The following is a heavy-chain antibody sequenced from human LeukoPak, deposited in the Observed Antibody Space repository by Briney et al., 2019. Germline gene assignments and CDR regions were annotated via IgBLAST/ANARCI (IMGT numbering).Heavy chain of an antibody. J-gene: IGHJ4*02. CDR3: ADVGDTL. Sequence: GGSLRLSCAASGFTFSDHYMDWVRQAPGKRLEWVGHIRNRANSYTTFYAASVKGRFTISRDDSKNSLYLQMNSLQTEDTAVYYCADVGDTLWGQGTLVTVSS. CDR1: GFTFSDHY. V-gene: IGHV3-72*01. D-gene: IGHD1-26*01. CDR2: IRNRANSYTT.